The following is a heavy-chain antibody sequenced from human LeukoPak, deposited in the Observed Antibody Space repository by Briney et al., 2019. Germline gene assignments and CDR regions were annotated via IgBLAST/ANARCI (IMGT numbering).Heavy chain of an antibody. CDR2: IYTSGST. CDR3: ARLPMLWFGDLIRGFFDS. Sequence: SETLSLTCTVSGGSIRSGSYYWSWIRQPAGKGLEWIGHIYTSGSTNYNPSLKSRVTIPVDTSKNQFSLKLSSVTAADTAVYHCARLPMLWFGDLIRGFFDSWGQGTLVTVSS. J-gene: IGHJ4*02. V-gene: IGHV4-61*09. CDR1: GGSIRSGSYY. D-gene: IGHD3-10*01.